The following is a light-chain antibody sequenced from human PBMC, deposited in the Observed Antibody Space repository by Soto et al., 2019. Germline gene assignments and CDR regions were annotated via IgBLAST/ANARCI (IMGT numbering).Light chain of an antibody. V-gene: IGLV2-14*01. Sequence: QSALTQPASVSGSPGQSITIPCTGATLAVGLYNYVSWYQQRPDKAPKLIIYDVSDRPSGLSNRFSGSKSGSTASLTISGLQAEDEADYYCAAYTSSATPYIFGTGTKVTVL. J-gene: IGLJ1*01. CDR2: DVS. CDR1: TLAVGLYNY. CDR3: AAYTSSATPYI.